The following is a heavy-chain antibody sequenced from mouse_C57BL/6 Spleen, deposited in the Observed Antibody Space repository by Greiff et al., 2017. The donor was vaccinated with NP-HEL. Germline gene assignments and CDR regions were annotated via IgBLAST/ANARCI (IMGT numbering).Heavy chain of an antibody. D-gene: IGHD2-2*01. CDR1: GFSLSTSGMG. V-gene: IGHV8-12*01. Sequence: QVTLKESGPGILQSSQTLSLSCSFSGFSLSTSGMGVSWIRQPSGKGLEWLAHIYWDDDKRYNPSLKSRLTISKDTSRNQVFLTITRVDTADTATYYCARAMVTTRQAFGYWGQGTLVTV. J-gene: IGHJ3*01. CDR2: IYWDDDK. CDR3: ARAMVTTRQAFGY.